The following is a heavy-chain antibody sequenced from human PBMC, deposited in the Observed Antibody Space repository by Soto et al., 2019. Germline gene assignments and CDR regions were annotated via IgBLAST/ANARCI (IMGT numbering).Heavy chain of an antibody. CDR3: ARDNPPFQYYYGSGAQLDAFDI. CDR1: GCTFTSYS. Sequence: ASVKVSCKASGCTFTSYSMHWVRQAPGQRLEWMGWINAGNGNTKYSQKFQGRVTITRDTSASTAYMELSSLRSEDTAVYYCARDNPPFQYYYGSGAQLDAFDIWGQRTMVTVSS. V-gene: IGHV1-3*01. CDR2: INAGNGNT. J-gene: IGHJ3*02. D-gene: IGHD3-10*01.